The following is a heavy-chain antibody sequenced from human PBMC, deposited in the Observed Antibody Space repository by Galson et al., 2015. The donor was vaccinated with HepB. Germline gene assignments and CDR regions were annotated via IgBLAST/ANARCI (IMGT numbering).Heavy chain of an antibody. J-gene: IGHJ6*02. D-gene: IGHD2-2*01. V-gene: IGHV3-23*01. CDR2: LSGSGGST. CDR3: ANNPGGCSDTSCLDRYYYGMDV. CDR1: GFAFSSHA. Sequence: SLRLSCAASGFAFSSHAMSWVRQAPGKGLECVSALSGSGGSTYYADSVKGRFTISRDNSKNTLYLQMNSLRAEDTAVYYCANNPGGCSDTSCLDRYYYGMDVWGQGTTVTVSS.